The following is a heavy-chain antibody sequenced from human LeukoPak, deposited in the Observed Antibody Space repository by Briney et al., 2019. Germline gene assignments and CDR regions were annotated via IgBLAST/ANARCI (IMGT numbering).Heavy chain of an antibody. CDR1: GFTVSSNY. CDR3: ARDRVNYYDSSGYYYRDGMGV. D-gene: IGHD3-22*01. CDR2: IYSGGST. V-gene: IGHV3-53*04. J-gene: IGHJ6*02. Sequence: GGSLRLSCAASGFTVSSNYMSWVRQAPGKGLEWVSVIYSGGSTYYADSVKGRFTISRHNSKNTLYLQMNSLRAEDTAVYYCARDRVNYYDSSGYYYRDGMGVWGQGTTVTVSS.